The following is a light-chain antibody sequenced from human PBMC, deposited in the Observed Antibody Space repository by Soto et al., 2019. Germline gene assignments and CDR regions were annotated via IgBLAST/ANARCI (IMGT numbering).Light chain of an antibody. V-gene: IGKV2-24*01. CDR1: RSLVSSNGNTY. CDR2: NIS. Sequence: DIVMTQTPLFSPVTLGQPASISCRSSRSLVSSNGNTYLGWLQQRPGQPPRLLIYNISERFSGVPDRFSGSGAGTDFILKISRVEAEDVGVYYCMQATEFPITFGQGTGLELK. CDR3: MQATEFPIT. J-gene: IGKJ5*01.